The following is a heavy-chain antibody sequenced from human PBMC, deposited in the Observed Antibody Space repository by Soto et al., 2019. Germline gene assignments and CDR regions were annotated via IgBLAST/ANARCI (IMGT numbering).Heavy chain of an antibody. J-gene: IGHJ4*02. V-gene: IGHV3-11*01. D-gene: IGHD2-21*02. Sequence: GGSLRLSCAASGFTFSDYYMSWIRQAPGQGLEWVSYISSSGSTIYYADSVKGRFTISRDNAKNSLYLQMNSLRDEDTAVYYCAVRVVVTAIPRQAFFDYWGQGTLVTVSS. CDR2: ISSSGSTI. CDR3: AVRVVVTAIPRQAFFDY. CDR1: GFTFSDYY.